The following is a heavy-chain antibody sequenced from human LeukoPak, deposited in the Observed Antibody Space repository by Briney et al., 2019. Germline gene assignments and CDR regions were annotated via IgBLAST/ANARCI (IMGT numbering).Heavy chain of an antibody. CDR3: ARDLSFTAAATYYFDY. CDR1: GFTFSSYS. J-gene: IGHJ4*02. Sequence: PGGSLRLSCAASGFTFSSYSMNWVRQAPGKGLEWVSSISSSSSYIYYADSVKGRFTISRDNAKNSLYLQMNNLRAEDTAVYYCARDLSFTAAATYYFDYWGQGTLVTVSS. CDR2: ISSSSSYI. D-gene: IGHD6-13*01. V-gene: IGHV3-21*01.